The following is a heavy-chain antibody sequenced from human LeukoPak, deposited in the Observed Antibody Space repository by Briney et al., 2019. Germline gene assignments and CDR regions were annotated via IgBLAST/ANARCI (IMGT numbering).Heavy chain of an antibody. CDR1: GGSLNSPNYY. Sequence: ETLSLTCIVSGGSLNSPNYYWGWIRQPPGKGLEWIGTIYYTGTTYYNPSLKSRLTISVDTSKNQFSLKLTSVTAADTAVYYCARHDYYGSLNWFDPWGQGTLITVPS. D-gene: IGHD3-10*01. CDR3: ARHDYYGSLNWFDP. CDR2: IYYTGTT. V-gene: IGHV4-39*01. J-gene: IGHJ5*02.